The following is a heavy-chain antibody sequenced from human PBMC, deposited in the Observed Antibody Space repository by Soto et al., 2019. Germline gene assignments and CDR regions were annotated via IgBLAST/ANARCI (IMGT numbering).Heavy chain of an antibody. V-gene: IGHV4-34*01. J-gene: IGHJ4*02. CDR3: ARGNFETTGRLYYFDY. Sequence: TSETLSLTCAVYGGSFSGYYWSWIRQPPGKGLEWIGEINHSGSTNYNPSLKSRVTISVDTSKNQFSLKLSSVTAADTAVYYCARGNFETTGRLYYFDYWGQGTLVTGSS. CDR1: GGSFSGYY. CDR2: INHSGST. D-gene: IGHD1-1*01.